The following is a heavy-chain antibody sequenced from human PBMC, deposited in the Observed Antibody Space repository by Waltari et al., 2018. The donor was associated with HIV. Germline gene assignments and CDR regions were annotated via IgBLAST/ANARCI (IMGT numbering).Heavy chain of an antibody. J-gene: IGHJ4*02. CDR1: GFTFSTYA. CDR2: ISYAGRKK. V-gene: IGHV3-30*04. D-gene: IGHD2-15*01. Sequence: QVQLVESGGGVVQPGRSLRLSCAASGFTFSTYAMHWVRQAPGKGLEWVAVISYAGRKKYYADSVKGRFTVSRDNSKNTLFLQMNSLRAEDTALYYCARDRSSGGSCYDYWGQGTLVTVSS. CDR3: ARDRSSGGSCYDY.